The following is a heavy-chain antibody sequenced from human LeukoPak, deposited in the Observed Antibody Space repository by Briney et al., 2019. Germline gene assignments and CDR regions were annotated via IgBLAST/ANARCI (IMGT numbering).Heavy chain of an antibody. CDR3: AKTILDYSISSGYMDV. V-gene: IGHV3-30*04. D-gene: IGHD6-6*01. CDR1: GFTFSKNA. J-gene: IGHJ6*03. CDR2: TSYDGSNK. Sequence: GGSLRLSCAASGFTFSKNAMHWVRQAPGKGLEWVAVTSYDGSNKKYADSVKGRFIISRDNSKNTLYLQMNSLRAEDTAVYYCAKTILDYSISSGYMDVWGKGTTVSVSS.